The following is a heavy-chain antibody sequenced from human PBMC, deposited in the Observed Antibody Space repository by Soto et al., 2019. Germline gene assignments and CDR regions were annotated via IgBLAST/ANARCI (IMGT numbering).Heavy chain of an antibody. Sequence: KPSETLSLTCTVSGGSISSGGYYWSWIRQHPGKGLEWIGYIYYSGSTYYNPSLKSRVTISVDTSKNQFSLKLSSVTAADTAVYYCARRYYDSSGYYFWFDPWGQGTLVTVSS. CDR2: IYYSGST. V-gene: IGHV4-31*03. D-gene: IGHD3-22*01. J-gene: IGHJ5*02. CDR3: ARRYYDSSGYYFWFDP. CDR1: GGSISSGGYY.